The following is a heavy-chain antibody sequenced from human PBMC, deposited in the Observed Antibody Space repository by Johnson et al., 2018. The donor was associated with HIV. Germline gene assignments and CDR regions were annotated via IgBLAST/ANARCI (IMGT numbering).Heavy chain of an antibody. D-gene: IGHD3-22*01. Sequence: AIHWVRQAPGKGLEWVAVISYDGTNTYYADSVKGRFTISRDNSKNTLYLQMNSLRAEDTAVYYCAKTITMIGRFDAFDIWGQGTMVTVSS. CDR1: A. J-gene: IGHJ3*02. CDR2: ISYDGTNT. CDR3: AKTITMIGRFDAFDI. V-gene: IGHV3-30*18.